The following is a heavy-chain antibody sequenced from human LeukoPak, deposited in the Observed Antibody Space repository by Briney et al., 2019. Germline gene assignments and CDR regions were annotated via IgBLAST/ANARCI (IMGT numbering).Heavy chain of an antibody. CDR2: IIPIFGTA. Sequence: SVKVSCKASGCTFSSYAISWVRQAPGQGLEWMGGIIPIFGTANYAQKFQGRVTITTDESTSTAYMELSSLRSEDTAVYYCARDDYGDNWFDPWGQGTLVTVSS. CDR3: ARDDYGDNWFDP. CDR1: GCTFSSYA. J-gene: IGHJ5*02. V-gene: IGHV1-69*05. D-gene: IGHD4-17*01.